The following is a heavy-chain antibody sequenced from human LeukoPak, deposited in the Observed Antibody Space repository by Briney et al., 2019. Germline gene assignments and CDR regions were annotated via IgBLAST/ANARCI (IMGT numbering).Heavy chain of an antibody. D-gene: IGHD1-26*01. Sequence: PSETLSLACAVYGGSFSRYYWIWIRQSPGKGLEWIAEIDHRGDTNYNPSVKSRVTISVDTSKNQFSLKVRSLSAADTAVYYCARGATSSGTGYLDLWGQGTLVTVSS. J-gene: IGHJ4*03. CDR3: ARGATSSGTGYLDL. CDR1: GGSFSRYY. V-gene: IGHV4-34*01. CDR2: IDHRGDT.